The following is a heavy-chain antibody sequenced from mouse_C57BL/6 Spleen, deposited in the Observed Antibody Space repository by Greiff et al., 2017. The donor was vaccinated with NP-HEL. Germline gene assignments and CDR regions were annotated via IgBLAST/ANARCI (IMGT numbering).Heavy chain of an antibody. Sequence: VQLQQSGAELVRPGTSVKVSCKASGYAFTNYLIEWVKQRPGQGLEWIGVINPGSGGTNYNEKFKGKATLTADKSSSTAYMQLSSLTSEDSAVYFCARSPDSNYDYYAMDYWGQGTSVTVSS. CDR3: ARSPDSNYDYYAMDY. V-gene: IGHV1-54*01. J-gene: IGHJ4*01. D-gene: IGHD2-5*01. CDR1: GYAFTNYL. CDR2: INPGSGGT.